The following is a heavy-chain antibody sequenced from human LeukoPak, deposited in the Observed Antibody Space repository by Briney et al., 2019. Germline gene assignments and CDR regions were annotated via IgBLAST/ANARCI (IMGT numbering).Heavy chain of an antibody. J-gene: IGHJ4*02. D-gene: IGHD4-23*01. V-gene: IGHV3-23*01. CDR3: AKAYGGDSVGY. CDR1: GFTFNNYA. CDR2: ISGSGTST. Sequence: GGSLRLSCVASGFTFNNYAMTWVRQAPGKGLEWVSSISGSGTSTYYADSVKGRFTISRDNSKNTLYLQVNSLRAEDTAIYYCAKAYGGDSVGYWGQGTLVTVSS.